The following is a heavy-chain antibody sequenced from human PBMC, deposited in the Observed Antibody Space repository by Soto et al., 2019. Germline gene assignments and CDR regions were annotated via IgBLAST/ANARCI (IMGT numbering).Heavy chain of an antibody. CDR2: ISPMFGAA. J-gene: IGHJ4*02. D-gene: IGHD3-10*01. CDR1: GGTFNTYA. V-gene: IGHV1-69*19. Sequence: QVQLVQSGAEMKKPGSSVKVSCQSSGGTFNTYAMNWVRQAPGQGPEWMGDISPMFGAANYAPKFQGRVTITADESTGPSYMQLSSLTSGDRALYFWAREVQVHTPAFVYWGQGTLVTVSS. CDR3: AREVQVHTPAFVY.